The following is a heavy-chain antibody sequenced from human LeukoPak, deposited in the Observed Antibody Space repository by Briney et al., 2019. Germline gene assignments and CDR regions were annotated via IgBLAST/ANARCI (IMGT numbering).Heavy chain of an antibody. CDR2: IYHSGST. J-gene: IGHJ3*02. Sequence: SETLSLTCTVSGYSISGGYYWGWIRQPPGKGLEWIGSIYHSGSTYYNPSLKSRVTISVDTSKNQFSLKLSSVTAADTAVYYCARDLLPMIVVVTNAFDIWGQGTMVTVSS. V-gene: IGHV4-38-2*02. CDR3: ARDLLPMIVVVTNAFDI. CDR1: GYSISGGYY. D-gene: IGHD3-22*01.